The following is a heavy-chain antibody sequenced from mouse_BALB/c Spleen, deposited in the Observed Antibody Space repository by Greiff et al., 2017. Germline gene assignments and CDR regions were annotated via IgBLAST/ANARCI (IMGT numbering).Heavy chain of an antibody. CDR1: GFTFSDYY. CDR3: ARDGETGTYYAMDY. Sequence: EVQRVESGGGLVKPGGSLKLSCAASGFTFSDYYMYWVRQTPEKRLEWVATISDGGSYTYYPDSVKGRFTISRDNAKNNLYLQMSSLKSEDTAMYYCARDGETGTYYAMDYWGQGTSVTVSS. D-gene: IGHD4-1*01. CDR2: ISDGGSYT. J-gene: IGHJ4*01. V-gene: IGHV5-4*02.